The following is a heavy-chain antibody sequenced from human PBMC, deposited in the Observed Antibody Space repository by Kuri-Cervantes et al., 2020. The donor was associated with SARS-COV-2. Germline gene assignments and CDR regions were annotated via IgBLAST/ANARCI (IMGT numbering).Heavy chain of an antibody. CDR1: GGSISSSSYY. CDR3: ARDPAYYDSSGYYYGAFDI. CDR2: IYYSGST. D-gene: IGHD3-22*01. J-gene: IGHJ3*02. Sequence: SETLSLTCTVSGGSISSSSYYWGWIRQPPGKGLEWIGSIYYSGSTYYNPSLKSRVTISVDTSKNQFSLKLGSVTAADTAVYYCARDPAYYDSSGYYYGAFDIWGQGTMVTVSS. V-gene: IGHV4-39*07.